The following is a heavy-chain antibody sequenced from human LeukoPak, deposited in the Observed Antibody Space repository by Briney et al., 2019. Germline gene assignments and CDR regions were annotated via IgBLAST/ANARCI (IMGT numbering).Heavy chain of an antibody. CDR3: ATASYFVFPS. Sequence: GGSLSLSCAASGFTFSRYEMNWVRQPPGKGLEWVSYISVSGSAKNYAGSVKGRFTISRDNAKNSLHLQMNSLRVEDTAVYYCATASYFVFPSWGQGTLVTVSS. CDR1: GFTFSRYE. D-gene: IGHD3-3*01. J-gene: IGHJ5*02. CDR2: ISVSGSAK. V-gene: IGHV3-48*03.